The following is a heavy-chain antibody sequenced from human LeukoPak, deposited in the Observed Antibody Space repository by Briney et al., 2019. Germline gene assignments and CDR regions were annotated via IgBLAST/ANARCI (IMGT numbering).Heavy chain of an antibody. CDR3: ATGHGYGRFDY. J-gene: IGHJ4*02. V-gene: IGHV1-69-2*01. Sequence: ASVKLSCKVSGYAFTDYYMHWVPRAPGKGLGWMGLVDPEDGETIYAEKFQGRVTITADTSTDTAYMELSSLRSEDTAVYYCATGHGYGRFDYWGQGTLVTVSS. D-gene: IGHD5-12*01. CDR1: GYAFTDYY. CDR2: VDPEDGET.